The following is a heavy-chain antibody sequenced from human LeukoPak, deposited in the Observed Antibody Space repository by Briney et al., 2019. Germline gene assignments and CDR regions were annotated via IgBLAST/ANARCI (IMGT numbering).Heavy chain of an antibody. Sequence: ASVKVSCKASGYTFTGYFMHWVRQAPGQGLEWMGWINPNSGGTNYAQKFQGRVTMTRDTSISTAYMELSRLTSDDAAVYYCARHRNDSGNDYYYYYLDVWGKGTTVTVSS. D-gene: IGHD1-26*01. J-gene: IGHJ6*03. V-gene: IGHV1-2*02. CDR1: GYTFTGYF. CDR2: INPNSGGT. CDR3: ARHRNDSGNDYYYYYLDV.